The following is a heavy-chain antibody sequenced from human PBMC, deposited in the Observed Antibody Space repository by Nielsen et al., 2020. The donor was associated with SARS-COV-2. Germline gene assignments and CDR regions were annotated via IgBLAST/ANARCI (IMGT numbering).Heavy chain of an antibody. Sequence: GESLKISCAASGFTFSSYDMHWVHQATGKGLEWVSAIGTAGDTYYPGSVKGRFTISRENAKNSLYLQMNSLRAEDTAVYYCAKGAEYSGYRANYFDYWGQGTLVTVSS. CDR1: GFTFSSYD. CDR2: IGTAGDT. D-gene: IGHD5-12*01. V-gene: IGHV3-13*04. CDR3: AKGAEYSGYRANYFDY. J-gene: IGHJ4*02.